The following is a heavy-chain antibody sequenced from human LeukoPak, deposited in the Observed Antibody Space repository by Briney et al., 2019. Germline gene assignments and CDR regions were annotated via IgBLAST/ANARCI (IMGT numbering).Heavy chain of an antibody. CDR1: GGTFSSYA. D-gene: IGHD3-16*01. CDR3: ARRLLPGGPFDY. Sequence: GASVKVSCKAPGGTFSSYAISWVRQAPGQGLEWMGGIIPIFGTANYAQKFQGRVTITADESTSTAYMELSSLRSEDTAVYYCARRLLPGGPFDYWGQGTLVTVSS. CDR2: IIPIFGTA. J-gene: IGHJ4*02. V-gene: IGHV1-69*13.